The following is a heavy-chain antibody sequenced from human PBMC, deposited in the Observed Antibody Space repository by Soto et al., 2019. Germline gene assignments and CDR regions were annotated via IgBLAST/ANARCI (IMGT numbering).Heavy chain of an antibody. D-gene: IGHD3-22*01. CDR2: IDPSDSQT. CDR1: GYSFADYW. J-gene: IGHJ4*02. V-gene: IGHV5-10-1*01. Sequence: PGESLKISCKGSGYSFADYWITWVRQKPGKGLEWMGRIDPSDSQTYYSPSFRGHVTISVTKSITTVFLQWSSLRASDTAMYYCARQIYDSDTGPNFQYYFDSWGQGPPVTVSS. CDR3: ARQIYDSDTGPNFQYYFDS.